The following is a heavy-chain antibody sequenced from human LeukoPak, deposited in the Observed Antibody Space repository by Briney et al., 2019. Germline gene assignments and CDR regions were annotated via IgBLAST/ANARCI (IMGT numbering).Heavy chain of an antibody. Sequence: GRSLRLSCAASGSTLSTYAMHWVRPAPGKGLEWVAVVSNDGRNKIYVDSVKGRFTISRDNSKNTLFLQMNSLRIEDTAVYYCARDPMADFDYWGQGTLVTVSS. D-gene: IGHD2-8*01. J-gene: IGHJ4*02. V-gene: IGHV3-30*04. CDR3: ARDPMADFDY. CDR2: VSNDGRNK. CDR1: GSTLSTYA.